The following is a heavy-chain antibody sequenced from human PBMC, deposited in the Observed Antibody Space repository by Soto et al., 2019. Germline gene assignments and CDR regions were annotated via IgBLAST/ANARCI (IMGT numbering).Heavy chain of an antibody. Sequence: ASVKVSCKAGGYTFSDYYIQWVRQAPGQGLEYMGWISPKSGGAAYAQKFRGRVTMTRDTSVNLAYLHLSSLTSEDTAVYYCARDSPSVLLWFGESEDWFDPWGQGTLVTVSS. V-gene: IGHV1-2*02. CDR3: ARDSPSVLLWFGESEDWFDP. D-gene: IGHD3-10*01. CDR2: ISPKSGGA. CDR1: GYTFSDYY. J-gene: IGHJ5*02.